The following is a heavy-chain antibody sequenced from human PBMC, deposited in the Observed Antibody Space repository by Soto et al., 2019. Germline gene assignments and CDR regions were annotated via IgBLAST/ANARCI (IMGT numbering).Heavy chain of an antibody. D-gene: IGHD3-16*01. Sequence: PGGSLRLSCAASGFKFSNYAMCWVRQAPGKGLEWVSLISATGGGTYYADSVKGRFTTSRDNSHNTLYLQVHSLTAEDTAVYYCAKDRRAGGNSAFYFDFWGQGAQVTVSS. V-gene: IGHV3-23*01. CDR3: AKDRRAGGNSAFYFDF. CDR2: ISATGGGT. J-gene: IGHJ4*02. CDR1: GFKFSNYA.